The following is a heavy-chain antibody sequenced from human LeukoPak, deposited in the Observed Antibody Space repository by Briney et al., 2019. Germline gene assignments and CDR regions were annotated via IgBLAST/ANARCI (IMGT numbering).Heavy chain of an antibody. Sequence: ASVKVSCKASGYTFTSYYMHWVRQAPGQGLEWMGIINPSGGSTSYAQKFQGRVTMTRDMSTSTVYMELSSLRSEDTAVYYCARVGGGQYYYDSSGYIDYWGQGALVTVFS. CDR3: ARVGGGQYYYDSSGYIDY. CDR2: INPSGGST. J-gene: IGHJ4*02. V-gene: IGHV1-46*01. D-gene: IGHD3-22*01. CDR1: GYTFTSYY.